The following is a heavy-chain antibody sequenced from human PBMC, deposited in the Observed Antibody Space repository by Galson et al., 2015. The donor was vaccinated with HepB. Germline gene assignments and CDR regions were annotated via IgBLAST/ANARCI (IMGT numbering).Heavy chain of an antibody. CDR1: GYTLTELS. Sequence: SVKVSCKVSGYTLTELSMHWVRQAPGKGLEWMGGFDPEDGETIYAQKFQGRVTMTEDTSTDTAYMELSSLRSEDTAVYYCATLTGDGSYYYYGMDVWGQGTTVTVSS. J-gene: IGHJ6*02. CDR3: ATLTGDGSYYYYGMDV. D-gene: IGHD7-27*01. CDR2: FDPEDGET. V-gene: IGHV1-24*01.